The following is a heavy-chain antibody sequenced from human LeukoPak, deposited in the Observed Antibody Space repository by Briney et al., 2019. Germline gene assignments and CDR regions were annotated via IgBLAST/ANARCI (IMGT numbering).Heavy chain of an antibody. Sequence: SGGSLRLSCAASGFTFSSYGMHWVRQAPGKGLEWVAVIWYDGSNKYYADSVKGRFTISRDNSKNTLYLQMNSLRAEDTAVYYCASGYYYDDPGTYYFDYWGQGTLVTVSS. CDR2: IWYDGSNK. J-gene: IGHJ4*02. V-gene: IGHV3-33*01. CDR3: ASGYYYDDPGTYYFDY. D-gene: IGHD3-22*01. CDR1: GFTFSSYG.